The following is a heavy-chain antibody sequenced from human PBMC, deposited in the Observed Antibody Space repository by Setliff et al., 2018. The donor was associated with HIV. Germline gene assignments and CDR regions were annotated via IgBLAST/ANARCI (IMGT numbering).Heavy chain of an antibody. D-gene: IGHD3-16*02. CDR3: ARGVRDYSDYAWSTYRLDYYMDV. CDR2: INHDRTT. V-gene: IGHV4-34*01. J-gene: IGHJ6*03. CDR1: GFAFSTY. Sequence: PGGSLRLSCAASGFAFSTYWSWIRQPPGKGLERIGEINHDRTTKYNPSLKSRLTMSLDTSKNQFSLNLDSVTAADTAVFYCARGVRDYSDYAWSTYRLDYYMDVWGKGIPVTVSS.